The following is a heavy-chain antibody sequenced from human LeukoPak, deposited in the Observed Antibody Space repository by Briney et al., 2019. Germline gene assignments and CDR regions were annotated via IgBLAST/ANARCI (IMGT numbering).Heavy chain of an antibody. V-gene: IGHV4-38-2*02. D-gene: IGHD5-24*01. CDR1: GYPIGLDYY. Sequence: SETLSLTCKVSGYPIGLDYYWVWIRQAPGRGLQWIGGFHRGRIQYNSALKSRVTISIDSSKNQFSLRMWPVTAANTAFYFCARAPSSYESGNGYPNLGWLDPWGQGALVTVSS. CDR3: ARAPSSYESGNGYPNLGWLDP. CDR2: FHRGRI. J-gene: IGHJ5*02.